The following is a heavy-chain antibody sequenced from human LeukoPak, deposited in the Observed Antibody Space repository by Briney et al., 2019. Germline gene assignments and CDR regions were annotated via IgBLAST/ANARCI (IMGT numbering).Heavy chain of an antibody. CDR1: GLTFTKYT. CDR3: AWSGNSGWYSMAKKRTPKSDY. J-gene: IGHJ4*02. CDR2: ISNSGTST. V-gene: IGHV3-23*01. D-gene: IGHD6-19*01. Sequence: GGSLRLSCAASGLTFTKYTMSWVRQAPGKGLEWVSGISNSGTSTYYIDSVKGRFTVSRDNSKNILYLQMNSLRAEDTAVYYCAWSGNSGWYSMAKKRTPKSDYWGQGTLVTVSS.